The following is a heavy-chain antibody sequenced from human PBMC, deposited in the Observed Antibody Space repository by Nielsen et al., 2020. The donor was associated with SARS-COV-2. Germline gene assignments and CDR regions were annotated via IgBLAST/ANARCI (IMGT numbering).Heavy chain of an antibody. J-gene: IGHJ6*02. CDR3: ARGGVVTASMYYYYGMDV. Sequence: ASVKVSCKASGYTFTDYFVHWVRQAPGQGLEWMGRINPNSGGANYAQKFQGRVTMTRDTSISTAYMDLSRVESDDTAVYYCARGGVVTASMYYYYGMDVWGQGTTVTVSS. D-gene: IGHD3-3*01. CDR1: GYTFTDYF. CDR2: INPNSGGA. V-gene: IGHV1-2*06.